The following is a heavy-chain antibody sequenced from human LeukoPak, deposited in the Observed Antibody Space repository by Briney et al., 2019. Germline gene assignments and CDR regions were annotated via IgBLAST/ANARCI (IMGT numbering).Heavy chain of an antibody. Sequence: GGSLRLSCAASGFTFSSYWMHWVRHAPGKGLVWVSRINSDGSSTSYADSVKGRFTISRDNAKNTLYLQMNSLRAEDTAVYYCARDTDERVYGMDVWGQGTTVTVSS. CDR2: INSDGSST. CDR1: GFTFSSYW. V-gene: IGHV3-74*01. J-gene: IGHJ6*02. CDR3: ARDTDERVYGMDV.